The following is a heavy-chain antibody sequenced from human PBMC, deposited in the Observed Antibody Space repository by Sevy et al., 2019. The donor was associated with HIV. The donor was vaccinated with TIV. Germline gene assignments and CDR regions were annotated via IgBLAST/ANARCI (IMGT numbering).Heavy chain of an antibody. D-gene: IGHD2-2*03. CDR3: TTYLGYCRSTSCHYYFDN. V-gene: IGHV3-73*01. J-gene: IGHJ4*02. Sequence: GGSLRLSCAASGFTFSGSALHWVRQASGKGLERVGRIRMKANSYATAYAASVKGRFTISRDDSKNSAYLQMNSLKTEDTAVYYCTTYLGYCRSTSCHYYFDNWGQGTLVTVSS. CDR2: IRMKANSYAT. CDR1: GFTFSGSA.